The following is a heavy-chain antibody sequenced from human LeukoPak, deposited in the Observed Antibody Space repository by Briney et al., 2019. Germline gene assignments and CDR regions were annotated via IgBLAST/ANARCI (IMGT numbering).Heavy chain of an antibody. CDR2: IDSSGGYM. CDR3: ARDPNPESSAYYS. J-gene: IGHJ4*02. CDR1: GFTFSSYG. Sequence: PGGTLRLSCAASGFTFSSYGMSWVRQAPGKGLEWVSSIDSSGGYMFYADSVKGRFIISRDNAKDSLYLQMNSLRAEDTAVYYCARDPNPESSAYYSWGQGTLVTVSS. V-gene: IGHV3-21*06. D-gene: IGHD3-22*01.